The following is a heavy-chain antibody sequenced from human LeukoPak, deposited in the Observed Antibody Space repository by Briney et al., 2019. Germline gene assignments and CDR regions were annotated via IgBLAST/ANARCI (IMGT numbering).Heavy chain of an antibody. D-gene: IGHD1-14*01. CDR2: INPSGGST. V-gene: IGHV1-46*01. CDR1: AFTFSNYP. CDR3: ASGIDVFDY. Sequence: GGSLRLSCAASAFTFSNYPMHWVRQTPGQGLEWMGIINPSGGSTSYAQKFQGRVTMTRDTSTSTVYMELSSLRSEDTAVYYCASGIDVFDYWGQGTLVTVSS. J-gene: IGHJ4*02.